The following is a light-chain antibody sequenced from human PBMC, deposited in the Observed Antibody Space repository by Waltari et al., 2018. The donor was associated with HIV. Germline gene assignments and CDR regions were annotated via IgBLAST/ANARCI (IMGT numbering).Light chain of an antibody. Sequence: EIVLKQSTGTLSLSPGERATLSCRASQSISSSYLVWYQQKPCQAPRLLIYGASSRAPGIPDRFSGSGSGTDFTLTISRLEPEDFAVYYCQQYGSAPWTFGQGTKVKIK. J-gene: IGKJ1*01. CDR1: QSISSSY. CDR3: QQYGSAPWT. V-gene: IGKV3-20*01. CDR2: GAS.